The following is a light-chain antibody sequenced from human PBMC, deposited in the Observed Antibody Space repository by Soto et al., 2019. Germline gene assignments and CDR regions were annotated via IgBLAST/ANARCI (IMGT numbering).Light chain of an antibody. J-gene: IGKJ2*01. CDR1: QSISSW. CDR2: DAS. CDR3: QQRNSYTRT. Sequence: DIQMTQSPSTLSASLGDRVTITCRASQSISSWLAWYQQKPGKAPKLLIYDASSLESGVPSRFSGSGSGTEFTLTISSLKTDDFATYYCQQRNSYTRTFGQGTKVDIK. V-gene: IGKV1-5*01.